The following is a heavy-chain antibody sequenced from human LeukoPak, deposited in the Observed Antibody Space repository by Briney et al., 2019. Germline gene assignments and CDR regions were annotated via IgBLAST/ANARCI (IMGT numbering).Heavy chain of an antibody. CDR2: ISSSSSYI. D-gene: IGHD3-22*01. V-gene: IGHV3-21*01. J-gene: IGHJ4*02. CDR1: GFTFSSYS. Sequence: GGSLRLSCAASGFTFSSYSMNWVRQAPGKGLEWVSSISSSSSYIYYADSVKGRFTISRDDAKNSLYLQMNSLRAEDTAVYYCARDKLVIPDYWGQGTLVTVSS. CDR3: ARDKLVIPDY.